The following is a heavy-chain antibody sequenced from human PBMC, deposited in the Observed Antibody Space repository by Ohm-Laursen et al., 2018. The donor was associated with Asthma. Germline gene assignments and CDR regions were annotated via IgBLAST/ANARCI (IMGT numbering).Heavy chain of an antibody. V-gene: IGHV3-74*01. J-gene: IGHJ4*02. CDR3: AYEFGGSGDY. CDR1: GFTITNYC. Sequence: SLRLSCSASGFTITNYCMHWVRHAPGKGLVWVSRINGDGGIKSYAASVKGRFTISRDDAKNTVYLQMNSLRVDDTAVYYCAYEFGGSGDYWGQGTLVTVSS. D-gene: IGHD3-10*01. CDR2: INGDGGIK.